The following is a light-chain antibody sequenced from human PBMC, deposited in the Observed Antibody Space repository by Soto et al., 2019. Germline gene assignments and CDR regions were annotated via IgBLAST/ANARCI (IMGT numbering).Light chain of an antibody. V-gene: IGKV3-20*01. CDR1: QSVSNNY. CDR2: GAS. CDR3: QQYSSSRT. J-gene: IGKJ1*01. Sequence: IVLTQSPGTLSLSPGERATLSCRASQSVSNNYLAWYQQKPGQAPRLLIYGASNRATGIPVRFSGSGSETDFTLTITRLEPGDFAVYYCQQYSSSRTFGQGTKVDIK.